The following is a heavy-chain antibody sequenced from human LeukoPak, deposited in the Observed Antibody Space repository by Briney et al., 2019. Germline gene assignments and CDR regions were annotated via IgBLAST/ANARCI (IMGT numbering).Heavy chain of an antibody. CDR3: AKDPTRPIAVAGTFDY. V-gene: IGHV3-23*01. D-gene: IGHD6-19*01. CDR2: ISGSGGST. CDR1: GFTFISYA. J-gene: IGHJ4*02. Sequence: GGSLRHSCAASGFTFISYAMSWVRQAPGKGVEWVSAISGSGGSTYYAESVKGRVTISRDNSKTTLSLQRTRLRAEDTAVYHCAKDPTRPIAVAGTFDYWGQGTLVTVSS.